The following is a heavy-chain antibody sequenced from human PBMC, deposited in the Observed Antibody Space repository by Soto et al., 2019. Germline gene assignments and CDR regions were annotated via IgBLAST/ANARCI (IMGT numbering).Heavy chain of an antibody. CDR3: AREGPAAGTLWFDP. CDR1: GYTFTGYY. Sequence: QVQLVQSGAEVKKPGASVKVSCKASGYTFTGYYMHWVRQAPGQGLEWMGWINPNSGGTNYAQKFKGWVTRTRDTSISTAYMELSRLRSDDTAVYYCAREGPAAGTLWFDPWGQGTLVTVSS. CDR2: INPNSGGT. J-gene: IGHJ5*02. D-gene: IGHD6-13*01. V-gene: IGHV1-2*04.